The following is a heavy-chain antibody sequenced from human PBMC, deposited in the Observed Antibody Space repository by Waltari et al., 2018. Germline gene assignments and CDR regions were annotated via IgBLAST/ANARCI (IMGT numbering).Heavy chain of an antibody. CDR3: ASGQDGTSCVLSF. Sequence: EVQLVESGGDLIQPGGSLRLSCAVSGLTFRIYRMNWVRQVPGEGREWVSYISSSSGSMNDADSVKGRFTISRDNTRKSVYLQMNSVRVEDSAVYYCASGQDGTSCVLSFWGQGTKVTVSS. J-gene: IGHJ6*02. V-gene: IGHV3-48*01. CDR2: ISSSSGSM. CDR1: GLTFRIYR. D-gene: IGHD2-15*01.